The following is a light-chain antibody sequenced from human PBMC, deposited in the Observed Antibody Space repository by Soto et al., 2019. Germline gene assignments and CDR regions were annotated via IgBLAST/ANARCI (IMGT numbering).Light chain of an antibody. CDR2: STS. V-gene: IGKV3-20*01. J-gene: IGKJ1*01. CDR1: QRFGSSN. Sequence: EIVLTQSPGTLSLSPGERGTLSCRASQRFGSSNLAWYQQKPGQAPRLLIYSTSSRATGIPDRFSGSGSGTDFTLTISRLEPEDFEVYYCQQYGTSPWTFGQGTKVDIK. CDR3: QQYGTSPWT.